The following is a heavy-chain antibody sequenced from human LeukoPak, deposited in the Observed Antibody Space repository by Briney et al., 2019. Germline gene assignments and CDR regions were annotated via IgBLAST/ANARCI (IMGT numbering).Heavy chain of an antibody. CDR3: ARSGGDTVVVITPYYFDY. CDR1: GFIFSDYG. Sequence: GGSLRLSCAASGFIFSDYGMHWVRQAPGKGLEWVANIKQDGSEKYYVDSVKGRFTISRDNAKNSLYLQMNSLRAEDTAVYYCARSGGDTVVVITPYYFDYWGQGTLVTVSS. J-gene: IGHJ4*02. CDR2: IKQDGSEK. D-gene: IGHD3-22*01. V-gene: IGHV3-7*01.